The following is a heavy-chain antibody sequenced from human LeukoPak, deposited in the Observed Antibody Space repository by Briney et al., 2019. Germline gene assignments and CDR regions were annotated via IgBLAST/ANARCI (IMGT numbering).Heavy chain of an antibody. CDR3: ARAGGGYDSSGYYHTGPIDY. D-gene: IGHD3-22*01. V-gene: IGHV4-4*07. CDR1: GGSISSYY. CDR2: IYTSGST. Sequence: SETLSLTCTVSGGSISSYYWSWIRQPAGKGLEWIGRIYTSGSTNYNPSLKSRVTISVDTSKNQFSLKLSSVTAADTAVYYCARAGGGYDSSGYYHTGPIDYWGQGTLVTVSS. J-gene: IGHJ4*02.